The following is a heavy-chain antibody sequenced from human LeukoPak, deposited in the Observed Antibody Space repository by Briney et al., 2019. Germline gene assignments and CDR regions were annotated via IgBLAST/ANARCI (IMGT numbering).Heavy chain of an antibody. CDR1: GGSFSGYY. J-gene: IGHJ5*02. Sequence: SETLSLTGAVYGGSFSGYYWGWIRQPPGKGLEWIGSIYHSGSTYYNPSLKSRVTISVDTSKNQFSLKLSSVTAADTAVYFCARGAAAGIGNRHYWFDPWGQGTLVTVSS. CDR2: IYHSGST. V-gene: IGHV4-38-2*01. D-gene: IGHD6-13*01. CDR3: ARGAAAGIGNRHYWFDP.